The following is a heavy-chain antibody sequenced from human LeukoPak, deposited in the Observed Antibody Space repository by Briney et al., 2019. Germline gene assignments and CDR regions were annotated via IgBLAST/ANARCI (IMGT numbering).Heavy chain of an antibody. D-gene: IGHD3-22*01. Sequence: ASVKVSCKASGYIFTGYYMHWVRQAPGRGLEWMGRINPNSGGTNYAQKFQGRVTMTRDTSISTAYMELSRLRSDDTAVYYCARDWDYYYDSSGYLDSWGQGTLVTVSS. J-gene: IGHJ4*02. CDR1: GYIFTGYY. V-gene: IGHV1-2*06. CDR3: ARDWDYYYDSSGYLDS. CDR2: INPNSGGT.